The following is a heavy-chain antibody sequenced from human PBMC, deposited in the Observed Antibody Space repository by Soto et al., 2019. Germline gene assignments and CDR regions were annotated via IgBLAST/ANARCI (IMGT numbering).Heavy chain of an antibody. Sequence: SETLSLTCTVSGGSVRYGSYYWAWLRQPPGKGLEWIGHIYHSGSTIYNPSLKSRVTISIDTSKSQFSLNLKPMTAADTAVYYSAGYNWNYYFDPWGQGTLVTVSS. D-gene: IGHD1-7*01. CDR3: AGYNWNYYFDP. CDR1: GGSVRYGSYY. CDR2: IYHSGST. J-gene: IGHJ5*02. V-gene: IGHV4-61*01.